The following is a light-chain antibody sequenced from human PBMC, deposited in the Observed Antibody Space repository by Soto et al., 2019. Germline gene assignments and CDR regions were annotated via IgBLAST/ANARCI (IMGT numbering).Light chain of an antibody. CDR1: QSVFSNY. CDR2: GAY. J-gene: IGKJ5*01. V-gene: IGKV3-20*01. Sequence: ELVSPPSPGTMSLSPGERASLYFSASQSVFSNYLAWFQQKPGQAPRILISGAYSRATGIKDRFSGSGSGTDFTLTIRRMEPEDFAVYYCNQYGSSHHNFGKGTKLEIK. CDR3: NQYGSSHHN.